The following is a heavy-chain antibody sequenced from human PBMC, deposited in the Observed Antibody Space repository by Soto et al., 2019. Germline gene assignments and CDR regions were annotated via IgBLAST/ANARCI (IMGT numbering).Heavy chain of an antibody. CDR3: TTYYDFWSGYYPFDY. Sequence: GWSLRLSCAACGVTFSNAGMSWVRQAQGKGLEWVGRIKSKTDGGTTDYAATVKGRFTISRDDSKNTLYLQMNSLKTEDTAVYYCTTYYDFWSGYYPFDYWGQGTLVTVSS. CDR2: IKSKTDGGTT. V-gene: IGHV3-15*01. D-gene: IGHD3-3*01. J-gene: IGHJ4*02. CDR1: GVTFSNAG.